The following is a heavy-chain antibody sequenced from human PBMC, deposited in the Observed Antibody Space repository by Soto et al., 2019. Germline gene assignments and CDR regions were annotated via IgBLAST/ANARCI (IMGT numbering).Heavy chain of an antibody. CDR2: INPNSGGT. J-gene: IGHJ4*02. CDR3: ARGPYYYDSSGYYSY. CDR1: GYTFTCYY. Sequence: ASVKVSCKASGYTFTCYYMHWVRQAPGQGLEWMGWINPNSGGTNYAQKFQGWVTMARDTSISTAYMELSRLRSDDTAVYYCARGPYYYDSSGYYSYWGQGTLVTVS. D-gene: IGHD3-22*01. V-gene: IGHV1-2*04.